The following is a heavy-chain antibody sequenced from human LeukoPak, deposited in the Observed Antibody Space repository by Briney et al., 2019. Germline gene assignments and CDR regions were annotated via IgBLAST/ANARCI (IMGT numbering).Heavy chain of an antibody. CDR2: IIPIFLTA. Sequence: GSSVTVSFTSSVCTFSIYAISWVRQAPGQGRGWMGRIIPIFLTANYAQKFQGRVTITADKSTSTAYMELSSLRSEDTVVYYCARYSCGYSYWYFDLWGRGTLVTVSS. CDR1: VCTFSIYA. J-gene: IGHJ2*01. CDR3: ARYSCGYSYWYFDL. D-gene: IGHD6-19*01. V-gene: IGHV1-69*06.